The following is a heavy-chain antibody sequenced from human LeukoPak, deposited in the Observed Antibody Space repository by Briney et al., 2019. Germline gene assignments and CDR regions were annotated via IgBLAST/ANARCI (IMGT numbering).Heavy chain of an antibody. CDR1: GGSFSGHY. CDR2: INHGGST. CDR3: ARGRYVTTRGGAAAGFLDY. Sequence: SETLSLTCAVSGGSFSGHYWNWIRQPPGKGLEWIGEINHGGSTNYNPTLKSRVTISVDTSQKQFSLRLSSVTAADTAVYYCARGRYVTTRGGAAAGFLDYWGQGTLVTVST. J-gene: IGHJ4*02. D-gene: IGHD6-13*01. V-gene: IGHV4-34*01.